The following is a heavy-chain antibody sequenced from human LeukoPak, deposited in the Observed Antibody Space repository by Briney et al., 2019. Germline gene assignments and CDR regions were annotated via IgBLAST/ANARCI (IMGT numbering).Heavy chain of an antibody. V-gene: IGHV3-30*03. CDR1: GFTFSSYG. J-gene: IGHJ4*02. CDR3: ARTPYSYGWVFDY. D-gene: IGHD5-18*01. CDR2: ISYDGSNK. Sequence: GGSLRLSCAASGFTFSSYGMHWVRQAPGKGLEWVAVISYDGSNKYYADSVKGRFTISRDNSKNTLYLQMNSLRAEDTAVYYCARTPYSYGWVFDYWGQGTLVTVSS.